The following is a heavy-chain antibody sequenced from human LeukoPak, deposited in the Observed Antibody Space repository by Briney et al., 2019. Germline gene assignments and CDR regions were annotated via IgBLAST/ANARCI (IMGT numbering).Heavy chain of an antibody. D-gene: IGHD1-1*01. CDR2: IYYSGST. CDR3: AREGPYPNDATFDP. Sequence: SETLSLTCTVSGGSISTYYWSWIRQPPGKGLEWIGYIYYSGSTYYNPSLKSRVTISVDTSKNQFSLKLSSVTAADTAVYYCAREGPYPNDATFDPWGQGTLVTVSS. J-gene: IGHJ5*02. V-gene: IGHV4-59*12. CDR1: GGSISTYY.